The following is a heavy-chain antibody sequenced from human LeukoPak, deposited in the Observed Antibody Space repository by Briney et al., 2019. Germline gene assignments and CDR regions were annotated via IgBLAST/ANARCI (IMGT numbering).Heavy chain of an antibody. Sequence: GGSLRLSCAASGFTFSSYSMNWVRQAPGKGLEWVSSISSSSSYIYYADSVKGRFTISRDNAKNSLYLQMNSLRAEDTAVYYFARGAAGRAFDYWGQGTLVTVSS. J-gene: IGHJ4*02. D-gene: IGHD1-14*01. V-gene: IGHV3-21*01. CDR1: GFTFSSYS. CDR2: ISSSSSYI. CDR3: ARGAAGRAFDY.